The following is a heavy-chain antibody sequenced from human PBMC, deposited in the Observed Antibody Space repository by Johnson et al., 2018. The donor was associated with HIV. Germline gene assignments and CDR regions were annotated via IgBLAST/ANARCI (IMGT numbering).Heavy chain of an antibody. V-gene: IGHV3-30-3*01. Sequence: QVQLVESGGGVVQPGRSLRLSCAASGFTFSSYAMHWVRQAPGKGLEWVAVISYDGSNKYYADSVKGRFTISRDNSKNTLYLQMNSLRAEDTAVYYCAAPPERTGADDAFDIWGQGTMVTVSS. J-gene: IGHJ3*02. CDR3: AAPPERTGADDAFDI. D-gene: IGHD1-1*01. CDR1: GFTFSSYA. CDR2: ISYDGSNK.